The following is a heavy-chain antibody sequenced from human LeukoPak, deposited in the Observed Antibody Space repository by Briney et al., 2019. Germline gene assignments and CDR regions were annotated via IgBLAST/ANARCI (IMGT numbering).Heavy chain of an antibody. CDR3: AKDGWIQLWALDY. CDR2: IRYDGSNK. D-gene: IGHD5-18*01. CDR1: GFTFSSYG. Sequence: PGGSLRLSCAAPGFTFSSYGMHWVRQAPGKGLEWVAFIRYDGSNKYYADSVKGRFTISRDNSKNTLYLQMNSLRAEDTAVYYCAKDGWIQLWALDYWGQGTLVTVSS. V-gene: IGHV3-30*02. J-gene: IGHJ4*02.